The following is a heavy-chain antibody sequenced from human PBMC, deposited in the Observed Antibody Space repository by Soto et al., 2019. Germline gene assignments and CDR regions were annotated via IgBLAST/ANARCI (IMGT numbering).Heavy chain of an antibody. Sequence: GGSLRLSCAASGFTFSSYAMHWVRQAPGKGLEWVAVISYDGSNKYYADSVKGRFTISRDNSKNTLYLKMNSLRAEDTAVYYCARDRDWNYYFDYWGQGTLVTVSS. V-gene: IGHV3-30-3*01. D-gene: IGHD1-7*01. CDR1: GFTFSSYA. CDR3: ARDRDWNYYFDY. CDR2: ISYDGSNK. J-gene: IGHJ4*02.